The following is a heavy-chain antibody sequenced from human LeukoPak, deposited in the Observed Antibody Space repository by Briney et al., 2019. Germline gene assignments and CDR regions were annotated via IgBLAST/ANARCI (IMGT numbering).Heavy chain of an antibody. J-gene: IGHJ4*02. CDR3: AKDFDLIAAAGTGYFDY. CDR1: GFTFSSYA. V-gene: IGHV3-23*01. CDR2: ISGSGGST. D-gene: IGHD6-13*01. Sequence: GGSLRLSCAASGFTFSSYAMSWVRQAPGKGQEWVSAISGSGGSTYYADSVKGRFTISRDNSKNTLYLQMNSLRAEDTAVYYCAKDFDLIAAAGTGYFDYWGQGTLVTVSS.